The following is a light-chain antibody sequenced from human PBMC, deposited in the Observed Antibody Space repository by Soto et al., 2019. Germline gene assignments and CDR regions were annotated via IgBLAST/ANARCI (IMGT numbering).Light chain of an antibody. CDR1: QSVSSSY. V-gene: IGKV3-20*01. J-gene: IGKJ1*01. CDR2: GTS. CDR3: QHYGSSPQT. Sequence: EIVLTQSPGTLSLSPGERATLSCRASQSVSSSYLAWYQQKPGQAPRLLIYGTSSRATGIPDRFSGSGSGRDFTLTISRLEPEDVAVYYCQHYGSSPQTFGQGTKVEIK.